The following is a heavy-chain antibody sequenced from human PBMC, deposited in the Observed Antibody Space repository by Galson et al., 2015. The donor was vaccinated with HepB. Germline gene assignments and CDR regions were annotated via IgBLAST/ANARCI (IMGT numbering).Heavy chain of an antibody. Sequence: SLRLSCAASGFTFSSYSMNWVRQAPGKGLEWVSSISSSSSYIYYADSVKGRFTISRDNAKNSLYLQMNSLRAEDTAVYYCATSIVGATTAEYFQHWGQGTLVTVSS. V-gene: IGHV3-21*01. CDR1: GFTFSSYS. CDR2: ISSSSSYI. CDR3: ATSIVGATTAEYFQH. D-gene: IGHD1-26*01. J-gene: IGHJ1*01.